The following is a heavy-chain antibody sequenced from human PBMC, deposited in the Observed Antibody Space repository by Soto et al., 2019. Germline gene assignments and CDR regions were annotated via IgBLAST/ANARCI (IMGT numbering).Heavy chain of an antibody. CDR2: ISAYNGNT. CDR1: GYTFTSYG. J-gene: IGHJ4*02. V-gene: IGHV1-18*01. Sequence: ASVKGSCKASGYTFTSYGISWVRQAPGQGLEWMGRISAYNGNTNYAQKFQGRVTMTTDTSTSTAYMELSRLRSDDTAVYYCARGSRVFNFDYWGQGTLVTVSS. CDR3: ARGSRVFNFDY. D-gene: IGHD6-13*01.